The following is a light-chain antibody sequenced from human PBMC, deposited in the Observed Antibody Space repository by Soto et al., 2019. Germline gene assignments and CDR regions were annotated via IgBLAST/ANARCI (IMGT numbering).Light chain of an antibody. CDR2: DAT. Sequence: EIVLTQSPATLSLSPGERATLSCRASQTVSSYLAWYQQKPGQAPRLLIYDATNSATGIPDRFSGSGSGTDFTLTISSLEPEDVAVYYCQQRYNWPPYTFGQGTKLEIK. V-gene: IGKV3-11*01. CDR3: QQRYNWPPYT. J-gene: IGKJ2*01. CDR1: QTVSSY.